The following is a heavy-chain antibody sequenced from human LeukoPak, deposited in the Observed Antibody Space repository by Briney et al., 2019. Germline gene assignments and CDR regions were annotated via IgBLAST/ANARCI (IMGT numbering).Heavy chain of an antibody. CDR3: TRDLMDYDVSTGLHHYYMDV. CDR2: VWFDGTNK. J-gene: IGHJ6*02. CDR1: GFTFTNYG. V-gene: IGHV3-33*01. Sequence: GGSLRLSCAASGFTFTNYGMHWVRQAPGKGLEWVAVVWFDGTNKYYADSVKGRFTISRDNSKNTVYLQMNTLRVEDTAVYYCTRDLMDYDVSTGLHHYYMDVWGQGTTVTVSS. D-gene: IGHD3-9*01.